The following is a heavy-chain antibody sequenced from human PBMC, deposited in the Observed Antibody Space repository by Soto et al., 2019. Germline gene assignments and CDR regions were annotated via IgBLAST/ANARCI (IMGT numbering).Heavy chain of an antibody. D-gene: IGHD6-13*01. J-gene: IGHJ4*02. CDR2: INANNGNP. V-gene: IGHV1-3*01. Sequence: QVLLVQSGAEVKKPGASVQISCKASGYTFTTYDMPWVRQAPGQGLEWMGSINANNGNPKYSQRFQGRATFTRDTSATTGYMDLSSLISEDTAVYYCVVSRGWWAFPYWGQGTLVTASS. CDR1: GYTFTTYD. CDR3: VVSRGWWAFPY.